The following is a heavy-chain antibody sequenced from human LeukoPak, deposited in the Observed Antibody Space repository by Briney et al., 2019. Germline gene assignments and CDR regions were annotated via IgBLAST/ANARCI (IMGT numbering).Heavy chain of an antibody. V-gene: IGHV4-59*01. CDR1: GGSISSYY. CDR3: ARDPGERLNFGVDV. CDR2: IYYSGST. J-gene: IGHJ6*04. D-gene: IGHD1-1*01. Sequence: SKTLSLTCTVSGGSISSYYWSWIRQPPGKGLEWIGYIYYSGSTNYNPSLKSRVTISVDTSKNQFSLKLCSVTAADTAVYYCARDPGERLNFGVDVWGKGTTVTVSS.